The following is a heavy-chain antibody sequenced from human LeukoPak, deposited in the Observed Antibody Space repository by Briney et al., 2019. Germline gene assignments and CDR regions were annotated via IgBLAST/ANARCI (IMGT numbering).Heavy chain of an antibody. CDR3: ARYDSSGPDAFDI. V-gene: IGHV3-64*01. CDR1: GFTFSSYA. CDR2: ISSNGGST. D-gene: IGHD3-22*01. Sequence: GGSLRLSCAASGFTFSSYAMHWVRQAPGKGLEYVSAISSNGGSTYYANSVKGRFTISRDNSKDTLYLQMGSLRAEDMAVYYCARYDSSGPDAFDIWGQGTMVTVSS. J-gene: IGHJ3*02.